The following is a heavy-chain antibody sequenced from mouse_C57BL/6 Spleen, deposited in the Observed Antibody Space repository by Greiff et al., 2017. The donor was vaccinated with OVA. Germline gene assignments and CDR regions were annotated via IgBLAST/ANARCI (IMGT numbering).Heavy chain of an antibody. J-gene: IGHJ2*01. CDR2: IDPSDSYT. V-gene: IGHV1-59*01. Sequence: QVQLKQPGAELVRPGPSVKLSCKASGYTFTSYWMHWVKQRPGKGLEWIGVIDPSDSYTNYNQKFKGKATLTVDTTSSTAYMQLSSLTSEDSAVYDCARWPLLTVVAHFDDWGKGTTLTVSS. CDR1: GYTFTSYW. CDR3: ARWPLLTVVAHFDD. D-gene: IGHD1-1*01.